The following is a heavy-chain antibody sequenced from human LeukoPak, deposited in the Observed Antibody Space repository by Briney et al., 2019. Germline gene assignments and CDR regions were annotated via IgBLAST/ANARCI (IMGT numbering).Heavy chain of an antibody. Sequence: PGGSLRLSCAASGFTFSSYSMNWVRQAPGKGLEWVSSISSSSSYIYYADSVKGRFTISRDNAKNSLYLQMNSLRAEDTAVYYCARDQQWTTDAFDIWGQGTMVTVSS. CDR2: ISSSSSYI. D-gene: IGHD6-19*01. V-gene: IGHV3-21*01. J-gene: IGHJ3*02. CDR1: GFTFSSYS. CDR3: ARDQQWTTDAFDI.